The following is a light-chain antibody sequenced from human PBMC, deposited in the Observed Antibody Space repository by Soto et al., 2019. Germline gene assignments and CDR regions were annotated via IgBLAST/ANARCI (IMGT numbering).Light chain of an antibody. Sequence: QSALTQPASVSGSLGQSITISCTGSNRDIGAYNLVSWYQQYPDTAPKLIIYEVRNRPSGVSYRFTGSRSGNTASLTISALPADDESTFSCSSYTTTSTLLFGGGTKLTVL. CDR1: NRDIGAYNL. CDR3: SSYTTTSTLL. CDR2: EVR. V-gene: IGLV2-14*01. J-gene: IGLJ3*02.